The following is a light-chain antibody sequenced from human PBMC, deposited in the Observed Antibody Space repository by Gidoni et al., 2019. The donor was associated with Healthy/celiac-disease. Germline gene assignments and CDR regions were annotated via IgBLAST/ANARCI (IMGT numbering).Light chain of an antibody. V-gene: IGLV3-1*01. CDR1: KLGDKY. CDR3: QAWDSSTAHVV. CDR2: QDS. J-gene: IGLJ2*01. Sequence: SYELTQPPSVSVSPGPTASIPCSGDKLGDKYACWYQQKPGQSPVLVIYQDSKRPSGIPERFSGSNSGNTATLTISGTQAMDEADYYCQAWDSSTAHVVFGGGTKLTVL.